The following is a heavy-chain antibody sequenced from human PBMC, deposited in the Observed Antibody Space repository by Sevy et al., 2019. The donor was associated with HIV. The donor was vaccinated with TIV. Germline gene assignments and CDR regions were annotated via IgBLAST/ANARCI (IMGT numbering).Heavy chain of an antibody. CDR2: IYTSGST. D-gene: IGHD2-2*01. CDR1: GGSISSYY. J-gene: IGHJ3*02. V-gene: IGHV4-4*07. Sequence: TLSLTCTVSGGSISSYYWSWIRQPAGKGLEWIGRIYTSGSTNYNPSLKSRVTMSVDTSKNQFSLKLSSVTAADTAVYYCARETTSLVPAAKGDAFDIWGQGTMVTVSS. CDR3: ARETTSLVPAAKGDAFDI.